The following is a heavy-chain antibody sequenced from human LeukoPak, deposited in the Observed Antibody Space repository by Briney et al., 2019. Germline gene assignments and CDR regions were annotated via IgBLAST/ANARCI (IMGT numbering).Heavy chain of an antibody. CDR3: AKSQYSGYDYASFDY. V-gene: IGHV3-30*02. CDR1: GFTFSSYG. D-gene: IGHD5-12*01. Sequence: GGSLRLSCAASGFTFSSYGMHWVRQAPGKGLEWVAFIRYDGSNKYYADSVKGRFTISRDNSNNTLYLQMNSLRAEDTAVYYCAKSQYSGYDYASFDYWGQGTLVTVSS. J-gene: IGHJ4*02. CDR2: IRYDGSNK.